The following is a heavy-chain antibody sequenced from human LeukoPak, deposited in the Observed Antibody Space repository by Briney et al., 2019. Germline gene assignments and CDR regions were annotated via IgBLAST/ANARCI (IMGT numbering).Heavy chain of an antibody. CDR1: GFTFSSCG. CDR2: VWSDGNTK. D-gene: IGHD3-10*01. V-gene: IGHV3-33*01. CDR3: AREHTSMVALDS. Sequence: PPGGSLRLSCAASGFTFSSCGMHWVRQAPGKGLKWVAVVWSDGNTKYYADSVKGRFTISRDNSNNTVHLQMNSLRGEDTAVYYCAREHTSMVALDSWGQGTLVTVSS. J-gene: IGHJ4*02.